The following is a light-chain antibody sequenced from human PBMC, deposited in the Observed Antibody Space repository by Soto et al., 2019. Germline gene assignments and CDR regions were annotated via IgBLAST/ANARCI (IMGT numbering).Light chain of an antibody. V-gene: IGLV2-14*01. Sequence: QPASVSGSPGQSITISCTGTSHDVGGYDYVSWFQQHPVKAPKLLIYEVTNRPSGVSDRFSGSKSGNTASLTISALQAEDEADYYCSSYTSRSTLVFGGGTKVTVL. CDR3: SSYTSRSTLV. CDR2: EVT. J-gene: IGLJ3*02. CDR1: SHDVGGYDY.